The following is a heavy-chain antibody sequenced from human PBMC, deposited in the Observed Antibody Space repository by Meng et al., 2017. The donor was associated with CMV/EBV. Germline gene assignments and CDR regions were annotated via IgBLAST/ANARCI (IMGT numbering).Heavy chain of an antibody. CDR3: ARIAAAGRFDY. D-gene: IGHD6-13*01. V-gene: IGHV2-5*02. CDR1: GFSISTSGVG. Sequence: QITLEESGPTLVKPHQTLTLTCTFSGFSISTSGVGVGWIRQPPGKALEWLALIYWDDDKRYSPSLKSRLTITKDTSKNQVVLTMTNMDPVDTATYYCARIAAAGRFDYWGQGTLVTVSS. CDR2: IYWDDDK. J-gene: IGHJ4*02.